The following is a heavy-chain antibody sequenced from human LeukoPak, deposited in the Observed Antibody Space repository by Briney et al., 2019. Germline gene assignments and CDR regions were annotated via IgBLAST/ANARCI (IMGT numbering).Heavy chain of an antibody. Sequence: GGSLRLPCAASGFTFSSYGMHWVRQAPGKGLEWVAVISYDGSNKYYADSVKDRFTISRDNSKNTLYLQMNNLRAEDTAVYYCARDRRDGYNAFDYWGQGTLVTVSS. CDR2: ISYDGSNK. CDR1: GFTFSSYG. D-gene: IGHD5-24*01. J-gene: IGHJ4*02. V-gene: IGHV3-30*03. CDR3: ARDRRDGYNAFDY.